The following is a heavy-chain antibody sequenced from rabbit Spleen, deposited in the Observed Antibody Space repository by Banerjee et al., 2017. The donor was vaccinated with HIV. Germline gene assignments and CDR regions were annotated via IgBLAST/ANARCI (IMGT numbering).Heavy chain of an antibody. D-gene: IGHD6-1*01. Sequence: QEHLVESGGGLVKPGSSLTLTCKASGLDFTNNYWMCWVRQAPGKGLEWIACIDVVKYGETYYATWAKGRFTISESSSTTVTLQMTSLTAADTATYFCARGIVYGFAGDTYPPYGMDLWGPGTLVTVS. CDR3: ARGIVYGFAGDTYPPYGMDL. CDR1: GLDFTNNYW. J-gene: IGHJ6*01. CDR2: IDVVKYGET. V-gene: IGHV1S45*01.